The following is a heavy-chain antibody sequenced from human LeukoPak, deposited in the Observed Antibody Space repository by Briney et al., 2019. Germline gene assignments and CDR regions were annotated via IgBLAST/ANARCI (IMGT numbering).Heavy chain of an antibody. D-gene: IGHD2-21*02. J-gene: IGHJ4*02. V-gene: IGHV3-7*04. CDR3: ARGGLYGDYYFDY. Sequence: GGSLKLSCAASGFTFTSYWLTWVRQAPGKGLEWVANTKHDGSERYYVDSVKGRFTISRDNVKNSLFLQMDSLRAEDTAVYYCARGGLYGDYYFDYWGQGTLVTVTS. CDR1: GFTFTSYW. CDR2: TKHDGSER.